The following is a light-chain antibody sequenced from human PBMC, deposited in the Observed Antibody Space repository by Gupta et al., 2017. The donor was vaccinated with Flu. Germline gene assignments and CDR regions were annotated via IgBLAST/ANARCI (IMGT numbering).Light chain of an antibody. V-gene: IGKV1-12*01. CDR1: PRFDSW. CDR2: AAS. J-gene: IGKJ1*01. CDR3: QQTDSVPPWT. Sequence: DIQMTQSPSVVSASVGDRVTITCGASPRFDSWLAWYQQRPGKAPKLLIYAASVLQNRVSSRFSGGRSGAGYTLTITNLQPEDSATYYCQQTDSVPPWTFGQGTKV.